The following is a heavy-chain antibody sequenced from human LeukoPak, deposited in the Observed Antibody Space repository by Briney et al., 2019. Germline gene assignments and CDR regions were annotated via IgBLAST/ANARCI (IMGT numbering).Heavy chain of an antibody. CDR3: AKWAGYYYDSSGYQLPDY. CDR2: ISYDGSNK. D-gene: IGHD3-22*01. V-gene: IGHV3-30*18. CDR1: GFTFRSYG. J-gene: IGHJ4*02. Sequence: GGSLRLSCAASGFTFRSYGMPWVRQAPGKGLEWVAVISYDGSNKYYADTVKGRFTISRDNSKNTLYLKMNSLRAEDTAVYYCAKWAGYYYDSSGYQLPDYWGQGTLVTVSS.